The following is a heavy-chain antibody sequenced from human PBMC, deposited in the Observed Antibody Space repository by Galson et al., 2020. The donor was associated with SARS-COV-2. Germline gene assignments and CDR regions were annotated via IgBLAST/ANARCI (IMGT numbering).Heavy chain of an antibody. D-gene: IGHD3-9*01. CDR3: ARDIAGYDILTGYYPEAPHDAFDI. V-gene: IGHV3-48*04. CDR1: GFTFSSYS. Sequence: GGSLRLSCAASGFTFSSYSMNWVRQAPGKGLEWVSYISSSSSTIYYADSVKGRFTISRDNAKNSLYLQMNSLRAEDTAVYYCARDIAGYDILTGYYPEAPHDAFDIWGQGTMVTVSS. J-gene: IGHJ3*02. CDR2: ISSSSSTI.